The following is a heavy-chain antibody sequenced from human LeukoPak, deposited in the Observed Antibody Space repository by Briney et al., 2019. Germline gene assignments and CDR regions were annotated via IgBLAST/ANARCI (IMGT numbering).Heavy chain of an antibody. CDR3: ARDRLVYYGSGDGYFDY. Sequence: GRSLRLSCAASGFTFSRYGMHWVRQAPGKGLEWVAVIWYDGGNKYYADSVKGRFTISRDNSKNTLYLQMNSLRAEDTAVYYCARDRLVYYGSGDGYFDYWGQGTLVTVSS. V-gene: IGHV3-33*01. D-gene: IGHD3-10*01. CDR2: IWYDGGNK. CDR1: GFTFSRYG. J-gene: IGHJ4*02.